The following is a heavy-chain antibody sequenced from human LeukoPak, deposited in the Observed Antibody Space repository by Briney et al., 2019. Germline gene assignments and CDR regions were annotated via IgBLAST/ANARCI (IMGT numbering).Heavy chain of an antibody. Sequence: GGSLRLSCAASGFTFSSYAMSWVRQAPGKGLEGVSAISGSGGSTYYADSVRGRFTISRDNPKNTLYLKMNSLRAEDTAVYYCAKPGGLEVIASDFDYWGQGTLVTVSS. D-gene: IGHD2-21*01. J-gene: IGHJ4*02. V-gene: IGHV3-23*01. CDR2: ISGSGGST. CDR3: AKPGGLEVIASDFDY. CDR1: GFTFSSYA.